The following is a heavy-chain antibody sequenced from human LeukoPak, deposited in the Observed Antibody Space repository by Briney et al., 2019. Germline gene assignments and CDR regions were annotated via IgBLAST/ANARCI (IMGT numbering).Heavy chain of an antibody. CDR1: GFTFSSYA. CDR2: LSGSGGDT. D-gene: IGHD1-1*01. Sequence: GGSLRLSCAASGFTFSSYAMSWVRQAPGKGLEWVSALSGSGGDTYYADSVKGRFTISRDNSKNTLYLQMNSLRAEGSAIYYCARWTTYSIDHLGQGILVTVSS. V-gene: IGHV3-23*01. CDR3: ARWTTYSIDH. J-gene: IGHJ4*02.